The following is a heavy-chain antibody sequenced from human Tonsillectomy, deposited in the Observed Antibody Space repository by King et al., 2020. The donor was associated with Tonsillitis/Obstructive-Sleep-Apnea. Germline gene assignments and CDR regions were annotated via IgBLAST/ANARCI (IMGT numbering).Heavy chain of an antibody. V-gene: IGHV3-74*01. CDR2: INSDGSSA. J-gene: IGHJ5*02. CDR3: ARGDDSHFMGWFDP. D-gene: IGHD1-1*01. Sequence: VQLVESGGGLVQPGGSLRLSCAASGFTFSRYWIHWVRQAPGKGLVWVSRINSDGSSADYADSVKGLFTISRDNAKNTTHLQMNSLRVEDTAVYYCARGDDSHFMGWFDPWGQGTLVTVSS. CDR1: GFTFSRYW.